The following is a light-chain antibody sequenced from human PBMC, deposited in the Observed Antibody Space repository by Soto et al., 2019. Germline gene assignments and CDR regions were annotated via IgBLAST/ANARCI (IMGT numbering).Light chain of an antibody. CDR1: QSVSSSY. CDR2: GAS. Sequence: EIVLTQSPGTLSLSPGERATLSFRASQSVSSSYLAWYQQKPGQAPRLLIYGASSRATGIPDRFSGSGSGTDFTLTISRLEPEDFAVYYCQQYGSSPGTFGQGTTVDIK. V-gene: IGKV3-20*01. J-gene: IGKJ1*01. CDR3: QQYGSSPGT.